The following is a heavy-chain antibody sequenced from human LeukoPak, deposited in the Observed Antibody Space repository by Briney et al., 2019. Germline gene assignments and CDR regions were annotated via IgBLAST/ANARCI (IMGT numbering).Heavy chain of an antibody. Sequence: GGSLRLSCAASGFTFSTYAMSWVRQAPGKGLEWVSAIRSSGDNTYYTDSVKGRFTISRDISKNTLYLQMNSLGVDDTAVYYCAKGTYGGNPRRYFDYWGQGTLVTVSS. CDR1: GFTFSTYA. V-gene: IGHV3-23*01. D-gene: IGHD4-23*01. CDR2: IRSSGDNT. CDR3: AKGTYGGNPRRYFDY. J-gene: IGHJ4*02.